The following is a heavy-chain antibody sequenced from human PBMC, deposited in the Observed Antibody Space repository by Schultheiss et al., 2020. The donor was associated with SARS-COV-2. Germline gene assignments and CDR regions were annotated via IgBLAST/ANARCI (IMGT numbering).Heavy chain of an antibody. CDR3: ARDMCIAAAGTCYYYMDV. CDR2: ISWNSGSI. Sequence: GGSLRLSCAASGFTFSSYAMHWVRQAPGKGLEWVSGISWNSGSIGYADSVKGRFTISRDNAKNSLYLQMNSLRAEDTAVYYCARDMCIAAAGTCYYYMDVWGKGTTVTVSS. D-gene: IGHD6-13*01. J-gene: IGHJ6*03. V-gene: IGHV3-9*01. CDR1: GFTFSSYA.